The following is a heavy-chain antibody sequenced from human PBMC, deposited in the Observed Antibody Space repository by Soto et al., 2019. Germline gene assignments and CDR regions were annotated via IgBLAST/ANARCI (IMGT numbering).Heavy chain of an antibody. CDR3: ARPSYALNWYFHYGMQV. CDR2: INQSGNT. CDR1: GGSFSGYY. Sequence: QVHLQQWGAGVLKPSETLSLTCAVSGGSFSGYYWTWIRQIPGKGLEWIGEINQSGNTKYNPSLMSRVTMSVDTSRKQFSLNLRSVTAAATAVYYCARPSYALNWYFHYGMQVWGQGTSVTVSS. D-gene: IGHD2-8*01. V-gene: IGHV4-34*01. J-gene: IGHJ6*02.